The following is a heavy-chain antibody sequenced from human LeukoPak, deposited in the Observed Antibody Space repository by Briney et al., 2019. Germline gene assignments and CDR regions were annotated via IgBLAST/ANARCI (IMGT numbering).Heavy chain of an antibody. CDR2: INEDGSKK. CDR1: GFHFSTFW. CDR3: VQGGHFDF. D-gene: IGHD3-16*01. J-gene: IGHJ4*02. V-gene: IGHV3-7*01. Sequence: GGSLRLSCAASGFHFSTFWMTWGRQTPGKGPEWVANINEDGSKKYYVDSVKGRFTISRDNGKNSLYLEMNSLRADGTALYFCVQGGHFDFWGQGAPVTVSS.